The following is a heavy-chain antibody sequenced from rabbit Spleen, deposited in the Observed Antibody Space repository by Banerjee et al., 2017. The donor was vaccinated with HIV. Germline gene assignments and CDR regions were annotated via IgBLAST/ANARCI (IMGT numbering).Heavy chain of an antibody. CDR2: IDAGSSGDI. CDR3: TRDAGSYAYIDGYFDL. D-gene: IGHD6-1*01. J-gene: IGHJ4*01. CDR1: GFSFSSGYD. Sequence: QEQLEESGGGLVKPEGSLTLTCKVSGFSFSSGYDMCWVRQAPGKGLEWIACIDAGSSGDIYYASWAKGRFTISKASSTTVTLQMTSLTAADTATYFCTRDAGSYAYIDGYFDLWGPGTLVTVS. V-gene: IGHV1S45*01.